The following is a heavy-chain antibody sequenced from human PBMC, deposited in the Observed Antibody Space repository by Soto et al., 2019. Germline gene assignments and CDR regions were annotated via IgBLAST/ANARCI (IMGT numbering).Heavy chain of an antibody. CDR1: GFTFSGYA. J-gene: IGHJ4*02. D-gene: IGHD5-18*01. CDR3: AKVEGRGYNYGYSDY. V-gene: IGHV3-23*01. CDR2: IGGSGTAS. Sequence: EVQLLQSGGGLVQPGGSLRLSCVVSGFTFSGYAMSWVRQAPGMGLEWVSGIGGSGTASGYAESVKGRFTISRDNTKNTLYLQMPSLRDEDTAVYYCAKVEGRGYNYGYSDYWGQGTLVIVSS.